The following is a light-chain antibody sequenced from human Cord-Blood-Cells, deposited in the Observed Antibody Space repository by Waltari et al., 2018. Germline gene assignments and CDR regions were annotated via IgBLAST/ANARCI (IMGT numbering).Light chain of an antibody. CDR2: RAS. CDR3: QQYNIYST. J-gene: IGKJ1*01. CDR1: QSISSW. Sequence: DIQMTQSPSTLSASVGDRVTITCRASQSISSWLAWYQQKPGKAPKLLIYRASSLESAVPSRFSDSGSGTEVTLTISSLQPDDFATYYCQQYNIYSTFGQGTKVEIK. V-gene: IGKV1-5*03.